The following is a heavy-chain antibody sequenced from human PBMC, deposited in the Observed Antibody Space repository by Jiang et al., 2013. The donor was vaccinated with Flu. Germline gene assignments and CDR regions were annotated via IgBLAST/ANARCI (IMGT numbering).Heavy chain of an antibody. J-gene: IGHJ6*04. Sequence: LLKPSETLSLTCAVSGYSISSGYYWGWIRQPPGKGLEWIGSIYHSGSTYYNPSLKSRVTISVDTSKNQFSLKLSSVTAADTAVYYCAREGRYFDWLLYGWEGMDVWGKGTTVTVSS. CDR1: GYSISSGYY. CDR3: AREGRYFDWLLYGWEGMDV. D-gene: IGHD3-9*01. CDR2: IYHSGST. V-gene: IGHV4-38-2*02.